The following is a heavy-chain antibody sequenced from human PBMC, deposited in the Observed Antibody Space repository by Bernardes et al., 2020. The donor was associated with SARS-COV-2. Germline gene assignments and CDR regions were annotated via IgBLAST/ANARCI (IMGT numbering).Heavy chain of an antibody. CDR3: AREARYCRYPRCYYDVFDL. V-gene: IGHV3-13*01. CDR1: GFTFSSSD. J-gene: IGHJ3*01. Sequence: GGSLRLSCAASGFTFSSSDMHWVRQASGKGLEWVSAIGAGYDTYYPVSVKGRFIISRDNAKNSLYLQMNSLRADDTAVYYCAREARYCRYPRCYYDVFDLWGQGTVVTVSS. CDR2: IGAGYDT. D-gene: IGHD2-2*01.